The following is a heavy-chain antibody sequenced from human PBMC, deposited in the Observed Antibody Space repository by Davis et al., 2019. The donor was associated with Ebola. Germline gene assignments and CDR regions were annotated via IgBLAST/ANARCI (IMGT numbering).Heavy chain of an antibody. D-gene: IGHD3-10*01. CDR3: AKAGGHFDY. J-gene: IGHJ4*02. Sequence: GESLKISCAASGFTFSHYGMHWVRQAPGKGLEWVSSISSSSSYIYYADSVKGRFTISRDNAKNSLYLQMNSLRAEDTAVYYCAKAGGHFDYWGQGTLVTVSS. V-gene: IGHV3-21*01. CDR1: GFTFSHYG. CDR2: ISSSSSYI.